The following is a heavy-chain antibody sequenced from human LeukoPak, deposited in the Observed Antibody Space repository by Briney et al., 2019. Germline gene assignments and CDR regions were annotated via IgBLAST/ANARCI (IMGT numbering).Heavy chain of an antibody. V-gene: IGHV3-7*03. CDR1: GFALSSHW. Sequence: GGSLRLSCAASGFALSSHWMTWVRQVPGRGPEWVANVNRDGSETYYLDSVKGRFTISKDNAKNSLYLQMNSLKTEDTAVYYCTTNIVVVVAATFLLYDYWGQGTLVTVSS. CDR3: TTNIVVVVAATFLLYDY. CDR2: VNRDGSET. J-gene: IGHJ4*02. D-gene: IGHD2-15*01.